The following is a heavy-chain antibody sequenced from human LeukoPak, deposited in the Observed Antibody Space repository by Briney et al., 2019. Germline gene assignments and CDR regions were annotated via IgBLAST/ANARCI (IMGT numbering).Heavy chain of an antibody. J-gene: IGHJ1*01. V-gene: IGHV3-74*01. Sequence: PGGSLRLSCAASGFTFSSYWMHWVRQGPGKGLVWVSRIKSDGSTNYADSVKGRFTISRDNAKNTVSLQMNSLRAEGTGVYYCARAPSEIGGYYPEYFRHWGQGNLVTVSS. CDR2: IKSDGST. CDR1: GFTFSSYW. CDR3: ARAPSEIGGYYPEYFRH. D-gene: IGHD3-22*01.